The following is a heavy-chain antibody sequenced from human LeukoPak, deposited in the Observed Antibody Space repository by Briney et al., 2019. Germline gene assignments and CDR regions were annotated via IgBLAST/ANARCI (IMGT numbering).Heavy chain of an antibody. CDR3: ARDLRRLAARPSPRVLKVGLDY. D-gene: IGHD6-6*01. Sequence: ASVKVSCKASGYTFTGYYMHWVRQAPGQGLEWMGWINPNSGGTNYAQKFQGRVTMTRDTSISTAYMELSRLRSDDTAVYYCARDLRRLAARPSPRVLKVGLDYWGQGTLVTVFS. CDR2: INPNSGGT. J-gene: IGHJ4*02. V-gene: IGHV1-2*02. CDR1: GYTFTGYY.